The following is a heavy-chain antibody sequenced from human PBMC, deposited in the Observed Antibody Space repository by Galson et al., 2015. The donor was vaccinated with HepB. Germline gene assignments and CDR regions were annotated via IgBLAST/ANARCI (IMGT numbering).Heavy chain of an antibody. D-gene: IGHD3/OR15-3a*01. CDR2: ISAYNGNT. Sequence: SVKVSCKASGYTFTSYGISWVRQAPGQGLEWMGWISAYNGNTNYAQKLQGRVTMTTDTSTSTAYMELRSLRSDDTAVYYCARGQLLIFGFARAEYFQHWGQGTLVTVSS. CDR1: GYTFTSYG. J-gene: IGHJ1*01. CDR3: ARGQLLIFGFARAEYFQH. V-gene: IGHV1-18*04.